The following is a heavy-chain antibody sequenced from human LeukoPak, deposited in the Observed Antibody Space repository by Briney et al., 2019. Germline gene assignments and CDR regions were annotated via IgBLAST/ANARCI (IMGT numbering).Heavy chain of an antibody. D-gene: IGHD6-13*01. CDR2: ISWNSGSI. CDR1: GFTFDDYA. V-gene: IGHV3-9*01. Sequence: GGSRRLSCAASGFTFDDYAMHWVRQAPGKGLEWVSGISWNSGSIGYADSVKGRFTISRDNAKNSLYLQMNSLRAEDTALYYCAKDINHGYSTGFDDYWGQGTLVTVSS. J-gene: IGHJ4*02. CDR3: AKDINHGYSTGFDDY.